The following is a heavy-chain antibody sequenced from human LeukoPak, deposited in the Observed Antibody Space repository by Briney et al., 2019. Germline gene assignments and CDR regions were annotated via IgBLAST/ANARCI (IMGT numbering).Heavy chain of an antibody. CDR2: IIPIFGTA. Sequence: ASVKVSCKASGGTFSSYAISWVRQAPGQGLEWMGGIIPIFGTANYAQKFQGRVTITADESTSTAYMELSSLRSEDTAVYYCARAYCGGDCYSSLDYWGQGNPGHRLL. V-gene: IGHV1-69*13. D-gene: IGHD2-21*02. CDR1: GGTFSSYA. J-gene: IGHJ4*02. CDR3: ARAYCGGDCYSSLDY.